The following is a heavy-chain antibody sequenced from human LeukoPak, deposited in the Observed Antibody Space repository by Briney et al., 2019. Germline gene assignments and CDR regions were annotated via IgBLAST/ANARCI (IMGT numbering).Heavy chain of an antibody. D-gene: IGHD6-19*01. V-gene: IGHV3-74*01. CDR1: GFTFSSYE. CDR3: ARGKYSGWVDY. CDR2: IKSDGSYT. Sequence: GGSLRLSCAASGFTFSSYEMNWVRQAPGKGLVWVSRIKSDGSYTDHADSVKGRFTISRDNAKNTLYLQMDSLRAEDTAVFYCARGKYSGWVDYWGQGTLVTVSS. J-gene: IGHJ4*02.